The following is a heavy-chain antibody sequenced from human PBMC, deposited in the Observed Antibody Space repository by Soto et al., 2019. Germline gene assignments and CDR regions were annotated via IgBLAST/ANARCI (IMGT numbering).Heavy chain of an antibody. J-gene: IGHJ6*01. V-gene: IGHV1-3*01. CDR1: GYTFTSYA. CDR2: INAGDGNT. CDR3: ASSTPDYGDYEGAYYYCYGMEV. Sequence: ASVKVSCKASGYTFTSYAMHWVRQAPGQRLEWMGWINAGDGNTKYSQKFQGRVTITRDTSASTAYMELSSLRSEDTAVYYCASSTPDYGDYEGAYYYCYGMEVWGQGTTVTVSS. D-gene: IGHD4-17*01.